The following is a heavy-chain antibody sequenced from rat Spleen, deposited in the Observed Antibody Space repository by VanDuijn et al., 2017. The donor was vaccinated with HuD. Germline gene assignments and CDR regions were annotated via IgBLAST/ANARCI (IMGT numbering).Heavy chain of an antibody. D-gene: IGHD4-3*01. CDR1: GFSLTSNG. CDR3: ARYPFYNSGYGY. V-gene: IGHV2S12*01. Sequence: QVHLKESGPGLVQSSQTLSLTCTVSGFSLTSNGVSWVRQPPGEGLEWIAAISTGGNTYYNSALKSRLSISRDTSKSQFFLKMNSLQTEDTAMYFCARYPFYNSGYGYWGQGVMVTVSS. J-gene: IGHJ2*01. CDR2: ISTGGNT.